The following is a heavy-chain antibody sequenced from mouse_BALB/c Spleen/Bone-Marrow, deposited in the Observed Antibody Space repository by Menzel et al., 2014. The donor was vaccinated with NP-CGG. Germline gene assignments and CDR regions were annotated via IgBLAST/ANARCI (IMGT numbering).Heavy chain of an antibody. J-gene: IGHJ2*01. V-gene: IGHV1-31*01. CDR3: SSFRTYG. CDR2: INPYTGAT. CDR1: GYSFTDYY. Sequence: EVQLQQSGPELVKPGASVKISCKASGYSFTDYYIHWVKQSHVKSLEWIGHINPYTGATTYNRNFMDKASLTVDKSSSTAYMELHSLTSEDSAVYYCSSFRTYGWGQGTTLTVAS. D-gene: IGHD5-1*01.